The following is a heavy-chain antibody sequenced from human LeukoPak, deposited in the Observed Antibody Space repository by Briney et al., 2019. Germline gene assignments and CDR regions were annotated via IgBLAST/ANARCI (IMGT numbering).Heavy chain of an antibody. CDR1: GYTFSEYN. D-gene: IGHD4-17*01. J-gene: IGHJ3*02. Sequence: ASVKVSCKASGYTFSEYNFSWVRQVPGQGFEWLGWISGYNGHTRYAQKMQGRVTMTRDKSKSTVYMDLRSLKSDDTAIYYCARQNDYGDYGGAFDIWGQGTMVTVSS. CDR3: ARQNDYGDYGGAFDI. V-gene: IGHV1-18*01. CDR2: ISGYNGHT.